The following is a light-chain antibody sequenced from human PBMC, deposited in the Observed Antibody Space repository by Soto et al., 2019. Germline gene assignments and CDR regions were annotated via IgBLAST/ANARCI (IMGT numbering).Light chain of an antibody. V-gene: IGKV3D-20*02. Sequence: EIVLTQSPGTLSLSPGERATLSCRASQSVSSSYLVWHQQKPGQAPRLLIYAASRRATGIPDRFSGSGSGTDFSLTISSLEPEDVAVYYCQQRSQWPPMTFGQGTRLEIK. CDR3: QQRSQWPPMT. J-gene: IGKJ5*01. CDR1: QSVSSSY. CDR2: AAS.